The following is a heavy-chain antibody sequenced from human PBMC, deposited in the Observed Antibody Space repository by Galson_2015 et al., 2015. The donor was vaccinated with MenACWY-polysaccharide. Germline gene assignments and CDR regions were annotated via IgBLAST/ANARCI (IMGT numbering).Heavy chain of an antibody. J-gene: IGHJ3*02. D-gene: IGHD3-10*01. CDR3: AKEAPRGYYYGSAGDAFEI. V-gene: IGHV3-9*01. CDR1: GFTFDDYA. Sequence: SLRLSCAASGFTFDDYAMHWVRQAPGKGLEWVSSISWNSDTIAYADSVKGRFTISRDNAKNSLDLQMNSLRAEDTALYYCAKEAPRGYYYGSAGDAFEIWGQWTMVTVSS. CDR2: ISWNSDTI.